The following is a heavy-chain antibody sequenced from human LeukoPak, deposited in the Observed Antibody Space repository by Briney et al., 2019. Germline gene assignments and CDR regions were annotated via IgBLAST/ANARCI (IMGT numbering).Heavy chain of an antibody. Sequence: SETLSLTCTVSGGSISSSSYYWGWIRQPPGKGLEWIGSIYYSGSTYYNPSLKSRVTISVDTSKNQFSLKLSSVTAADTAVYYCARRALTTTRVGAFDIWGQGTMVTVSS. CDR1: GGSISSSSYY. CDR3: ARRALTTTRVGAFDI. J-gene: IGHJ3*02. D-gene: IGHD4-11*01. V-gene: IGHV4-39*01. CDR2: IYYSGST.